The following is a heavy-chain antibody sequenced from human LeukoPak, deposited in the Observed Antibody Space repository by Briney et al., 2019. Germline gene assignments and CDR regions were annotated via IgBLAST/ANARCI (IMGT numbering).Heavy chain of an antibody. CDR3: ARAWGAVAGNYGVLDY. Sequence: ASVKVSCKASGYTFTSYYMHWVRQAPGQGLEWMGIINPSGGSTTYAQKFQGRVTMTRDMSTSTVYMELNSLRSEDTAVYFCARAWGAVAGNYGVLDYWGQGTLVTVSS. J-gene: IGHJ4*02. V-gene: IGHV1-46*01. CDR1: GYTFTSYY. D-gene: IGHD4-17*01. CDR2: INPSGGST.